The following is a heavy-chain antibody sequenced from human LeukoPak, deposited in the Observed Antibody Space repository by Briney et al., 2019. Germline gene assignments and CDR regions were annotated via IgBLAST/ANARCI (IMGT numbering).Heavy chain of an antibody. CDR2: ISGSGGST. D-gene: IGHD2-2*01. J-gene: IGHJ3*02. Sequence: GGSLRLSCAASGFTFSSYAMSWVRQAPGKGLEWVSAISGSGGSTYYADSVKGRFTISRDNSKNTLYLQMNSLRAEDTAVYYCAKCGSIVVVPAAIPCAFDIWGQGTMVTVSS. CDR1: GFTFSSYA. V-gene: IGHV3-23*01. CDR3: AKCGSIVVVPAAIPCAFDI.